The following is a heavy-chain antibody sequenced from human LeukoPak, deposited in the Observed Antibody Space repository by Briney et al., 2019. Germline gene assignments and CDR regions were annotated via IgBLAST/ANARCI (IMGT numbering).Heavy chain of an antibody. CDR3: ARGLAAAGTPY. Sequence: GGSLRLSCAASGFTFSSYELHWVRQAPGKGLEWVSYISSSGSTIYYADSVKGRVTISRGNAKNSVYLQMNSLRAEDTAVYYCARGLAAAGTPYWGQGTLVTVSS. V-gene: IGHV3-48*03. J-gene: IGHJ4*02. D-gene: IGHD6-13*01. CDR1: GFTFSSYE. CDR2: ISSSGSTI.